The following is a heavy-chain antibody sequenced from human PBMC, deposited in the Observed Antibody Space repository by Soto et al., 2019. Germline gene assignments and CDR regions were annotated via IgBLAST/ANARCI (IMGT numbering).Heavy chain of an antibody. V-gene: IGHV4-39*01. J-gene: IGHJ5*02. D-gene: IGHD3-3*02. CDR1: GDSLISSDFY. CDR3: ARKSLALRKNNWFEP. CDR2: ISYLGSS. Sequence: SETLSLTCTVSGDSLISSDFYCGWVLQPPGKDLEWIGSISYLGSSYYNPSHTSRVTMSVDTSKNQFSLRLRSVTAADTALYFCARKSLALRKNNWFEPWGQGIMVTVAS.